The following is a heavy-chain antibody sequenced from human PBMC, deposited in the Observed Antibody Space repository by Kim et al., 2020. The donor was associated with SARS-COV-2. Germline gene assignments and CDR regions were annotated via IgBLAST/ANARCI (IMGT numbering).Heavy chain of an antibody. V-gene: IGHV3-48*01. J-gene: IGHJ4*02. Sequence: GGSLRHSCAASGFTFSSYSMNWVRQAPGKGLEWVSYISSSSSTIYYADSVKGRFTISRDNAKNSLYLQMNSLRAEDTAVYYCARVTYYYDSSGYSALVPFDYWGQGTLVTVSS. CDR2: ISSSSSTI. D-gene: IGHD3-22*01. CDR1: GFTFSSYS. CDR3: ARVTYYYDSSGYSALVPFDY.